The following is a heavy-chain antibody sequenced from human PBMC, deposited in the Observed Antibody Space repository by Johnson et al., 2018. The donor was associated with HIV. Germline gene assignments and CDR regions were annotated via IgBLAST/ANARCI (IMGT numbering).Heavy chain of an antibody. V-gene: IGHV3-30*04. J-gene: IGHJ3*01. CDR3: ARDTYYYGTSGYLTRPRAFDV. Sequence: QVQLVESGGGVVQPGRSLRLSCAASEFTFSSYAFHWVRQAPGKGLEWVALISSDGSGKYYADSVKGRSTISRDNAKNFLYLQMNSLRAEDTALYYCARDTYYYGTSGYLTRPRAFDVWGQGTMVTVSS. CDR1: EFTFSSYA. D-gene: IGHD3-22*01. CDR2: ISSDGSGK.